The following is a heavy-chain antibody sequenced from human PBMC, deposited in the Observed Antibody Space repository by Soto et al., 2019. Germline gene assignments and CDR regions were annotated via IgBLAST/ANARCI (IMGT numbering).Heavy chain of an antibody. V-gene: IGHV2-5*02. Sequence: QITLKESGPTLVKPTQTVTLTCTSSGFSLSTSVGVGWIRQPPGKALEWLVVIYRDDDKRYSPSLKSRLTITKDTSKNQVVLTMTNMDPVDTATYYCAHISVYDPYFDYWGQGTLVTVSS. D-gene: IGHD5-12*01. CDR3: AHISVYDPYFDY. CDR1: GFSLSTSVG. J-gene: IGHJ4*02. CDR2: IYRDDDK.